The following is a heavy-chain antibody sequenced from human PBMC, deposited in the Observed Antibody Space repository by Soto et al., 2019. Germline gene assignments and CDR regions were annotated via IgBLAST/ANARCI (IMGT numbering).Heavy chain of an antibody. Sequence: GWSLRLSCAASGFTFSNAWMSWVRQAPGKGLEWVGRIKSKTDGGTTDYAAPVKGRFTISRDDSKNTLYLQMNSLKTEDTAVYYCTTAREYYYGSGSDPYFEYWGQGTPVTVSS. J-gene: IGHJ4*02. CDR1: GFTFSNAW. CDR2: IKSKTDGGTT. V-gene: IGHV3-15*01. D-gene: IGHD3-10*01. CDR3: TTAREYYYGSGSDPYFEY.